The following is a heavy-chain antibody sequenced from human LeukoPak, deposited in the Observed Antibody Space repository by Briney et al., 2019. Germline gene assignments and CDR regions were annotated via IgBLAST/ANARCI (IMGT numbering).Heavy chain of an antibody. J-gene: IGHJ4*02. V-gene: IGHV3-30*18. CDR2: ISYDGSNK. CDR3: AKQLKFGYSYGYYFDY. D-gene: IGHD5-18*01. CDR1: GFTFSSYG. Sequence: GRSLRLSCAASGFTFSSYGMHWVRQAPGKGLEWVAVISYDGSNKYYADSVKGRFTISRDNSKNTLYLQMNSLRAEDTAVYYCAKQLKFGYSYGYYFDYWGQGTLVTVSS.